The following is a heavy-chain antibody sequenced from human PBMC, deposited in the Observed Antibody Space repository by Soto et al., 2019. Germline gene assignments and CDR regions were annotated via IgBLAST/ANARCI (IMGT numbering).Heavy chain of an antibody. CDR1: GGTFSKDA. CDR2: LIPVFGSP. V-gene: IGHV1-69*01. Sequence: QVQLVQSGAEVKKPGSSVTVSCKTSGGTFSKDAINWVRQAPGQGLEWMGLLIPVFGSPIYAQKFQGRNRITADESTSTAFMDLSSLRSEDTAVYYCTRVLGYTFEPGKTRYYAMDVWGQGTTVSVSS. D-gene: IGHD5-18*01. J-gene: IGHJ6*02. CDR3: TRVLGYTFEPGKTRYYAMDV.